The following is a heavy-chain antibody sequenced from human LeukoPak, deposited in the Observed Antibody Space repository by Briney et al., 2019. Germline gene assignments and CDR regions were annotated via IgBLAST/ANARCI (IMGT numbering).Heavy chain of an antibody. D-gene: IGHD6-13*01. Sequence: GGSLRLSCAASGFTFSSYSMNWVRQAPGKGLEWVSSISSSSSYIYYADSVKGRFTISRDNAKNSLYLQTNSLRAEDTAVYYCAKDSSSWYFDYWGQETLVTVSS. V-gene: IGHV3-21*01. CDR1: GFTFSSYS. CDR3: AKDSSSWYFDY. J-gene: IGHJ4*02. CDR2: ISSSSSYI.